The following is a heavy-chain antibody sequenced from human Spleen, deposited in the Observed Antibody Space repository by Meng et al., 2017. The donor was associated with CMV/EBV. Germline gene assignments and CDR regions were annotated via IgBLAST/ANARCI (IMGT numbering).Heavy chain of an antibody. D-gene: IGHD4-11*01. CDR3: AAYDDYSNYGFDY. Sequence: ASVKVSCKASGYTFTGYYMHWVRQAPGQGLEWMGWINPNSGSTNYAQKFQGRVTLTRDTSISTAYMELNGLKSDDTAVYYCAAYDDYSNYGFDYWGQGTLVTVSS. J-gene: IGHJ4*02. CDR2: INPNSGST. V-gene: IGHV1-2*02. CDR1: GYTFTGYY.